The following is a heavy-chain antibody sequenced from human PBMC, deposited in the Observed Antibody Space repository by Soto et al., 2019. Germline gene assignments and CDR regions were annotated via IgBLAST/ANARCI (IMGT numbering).Heavy chain of an antibody. CDR3: ARGIPYTPAAPDY. J-gene: IGHJ4*02. CDR1: GYTFTGYY. Sequence: QVQLVQSGAEVKKPGASVKVSCKASGYTFTGYYMHWVRKAPGPGLEWMGWINPNSGGTNYAQKFQSWVTMNRDTSSSTAYMELSRLRSDDTAVYYCARGIPYTPAAPDYWGQGTLVTVSS. D-gene: IGHD2-2*01. CDR2: INPNSGGT. V-gene: IGHV1-2*04.